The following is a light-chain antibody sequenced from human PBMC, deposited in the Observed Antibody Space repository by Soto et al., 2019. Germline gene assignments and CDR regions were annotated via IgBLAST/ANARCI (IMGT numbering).Light chain of an antibody. Sequence: EIVMTQSPATLSVSPGERATLSCRARQSVSSNLAWYQQKHGQAPRHLTYGASTRATGIPARLSGSGSGTEFTLTISSLQSEDFAVYYCQQYNNWPVTFGGGTKV. CDR2: GAS. CDR3: QQYNNWPVT. J-gene: IGKJ4*01. CDR1: QSVSSN. V-gene: IGKV3-15*01.